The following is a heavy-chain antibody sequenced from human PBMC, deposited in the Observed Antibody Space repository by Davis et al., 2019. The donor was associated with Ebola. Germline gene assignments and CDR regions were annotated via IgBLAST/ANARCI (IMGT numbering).Heavy chain of an antibody. J-gene: IGHJ4*02. Sequence: AASVKVSCKASGYTFNIYYMYWVRQAPGQGLEWMGIINPSGGTTSYAQKFQGRVTMTRDTSTSTVYMELISLRSEDTAVYYCASPGIAAGAPRYWDQGTLVTVSS. CDR2: INPSGGTT. CDR3: ASPGIAAGAPRY. D-gene: IGHD6-13*01. CDR1: GYTFNIYY. V-gene: IGHV1-46*02.